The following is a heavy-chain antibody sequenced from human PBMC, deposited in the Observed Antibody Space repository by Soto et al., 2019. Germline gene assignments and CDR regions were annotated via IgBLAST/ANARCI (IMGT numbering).Heavy chain of an antibody. J-gene: IGHJ5*02. CDR1: GGTFSTYA. D-gene: IGHD4-17*01. V-gene: IGHV1-69*01. Sequence: QVQLVQSGAEVQRPGSSVKVSCKASGGTFSTYAINWVRQAPGQGLEWMGGLIPIFGTANYAQKFQGRVSITADESTSTAYMELSSLRSEDTAVYYCATKGPGDGATGLGWFDPWGQGTLVTVSS. CDR3: ATKGPGDGATGLGWFDP. CDR2: LIPIFGTA.